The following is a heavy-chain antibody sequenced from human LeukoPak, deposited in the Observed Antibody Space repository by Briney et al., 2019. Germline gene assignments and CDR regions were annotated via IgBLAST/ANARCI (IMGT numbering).Heavy chain of an antibody. Sequence: GGPLRLSCEDSGFTFRSYEMNWVRQAPGKGLEWIAYLSSSGSAFSYADSVKGRFTIARDNAKNSVYLEMNSLRADDTAVYYCARSARLMKGVVEVTALDDWGQGTLVTVSS. CDR2: LSSSGSAF. J-gene: IGHJ4*02. V-gene: IGHV3-48*03. CDR3: ARSARLMKGVVEVTALDD. CDR1: GFTFRSYE. D-gene: IGHD3-3*01.